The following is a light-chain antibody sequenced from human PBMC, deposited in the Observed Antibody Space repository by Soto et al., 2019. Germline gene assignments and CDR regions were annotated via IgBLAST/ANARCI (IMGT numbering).Light chain of an antibody. V-gene: IGKV3-20*01. CDR1: QSVSSNY. Sequence: ELMRIQYRDSLALSPGQSVTLSCRASQSVSSNYLAWYQQKPGQAPRLLISDASSRATGIPDRFSGSGSGTDFTLTISRLEPEDFALYYCQQYGGSPITFGQGARLEI. CDR2: DAS. CDR3: QQYGGSPIT. J-gene: IGKJ5*01.